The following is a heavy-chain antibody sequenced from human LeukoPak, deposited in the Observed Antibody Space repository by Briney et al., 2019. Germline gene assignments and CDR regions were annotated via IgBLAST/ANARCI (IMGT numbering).Heavy chain of an antibody. Sequence: ASVKVSCKASGYTFTSYGISWVRQAPGQGLEWMGWISAYNGNTNYAQKLQGRVTMTTDTSTSTAYMELRSLRSDDTAVYYCARGTYYYGSGRGGPFDHWGQGTLVTVSS. V-gene: IGHV1-18*01. D-gene: IGHD3-10*01. CDR1: GYTFTSYG. J-gene: IGHJ4*02. CDR3: ARGTYYYGSGRGGPFDH. CDR2: ISAYNGNT.